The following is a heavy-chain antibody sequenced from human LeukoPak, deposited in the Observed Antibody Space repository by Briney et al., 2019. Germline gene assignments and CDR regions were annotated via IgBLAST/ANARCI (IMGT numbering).Heavy chain of an antibody. CDR2: IYYSGST. CDR3: ARGEDDYYYYGMDV. Sequence: SGTLSLTCTVSGGSISSGGYYWSWIRQHPGKGLEWIGYIYYSGSTYYNPSLKSRVTISVDTSKNQFSLKLSSVTAADTAVYYCARGEDDYYYYGMDVWGQGTTVTVSS. V-gene: IGHV4-31*03. CDR1: GGSISSGGYY. J-gene: IGHJ6*02.